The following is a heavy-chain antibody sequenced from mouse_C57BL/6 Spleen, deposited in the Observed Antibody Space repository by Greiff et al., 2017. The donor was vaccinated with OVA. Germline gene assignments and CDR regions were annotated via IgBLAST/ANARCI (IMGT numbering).Heavy chain of an antibody. Sequence: VQLQQPGAELVRPGSSVKLSCKASGYTFTSYWMHWVKQRPIQGLEWIGNIDPSDSETHYNQKFKDKATLTVDKSSSTAYMQLSSLTSEDSAVYNCARKSNYPSYAMDYRGQGTSVTVSS. CDR1: GYTFTSYW. J-gene: IGHJ4*01. CDR2: IDPSDSET. D-gene: IGHD2-5*01. V-gene: IGHV1-52*01. CDR3: ARKSNYPSYAMDY.